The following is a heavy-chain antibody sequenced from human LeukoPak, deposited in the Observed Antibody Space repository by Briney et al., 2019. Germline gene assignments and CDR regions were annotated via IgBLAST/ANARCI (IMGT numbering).Heavy chain of an antibody. D-gene: IGHD6-19*01. CDR1: GFAFSSYA. Sequence: GGSLRLSCAASGFAFSSYAMSWVRQAPGRGLEWVSAISGSGGSTYYADSVKGRFTISRDNSKNTLYLQMNSLRAEDTAVYYCAKDPEGIAVAHFDYWGQGTLVTVSS. CDR2: ISGSGGST. J-gene: IGHJ4*02. V-gene: IGHV3-23*01. CDR3: AKDPEGIAVAHFDY.